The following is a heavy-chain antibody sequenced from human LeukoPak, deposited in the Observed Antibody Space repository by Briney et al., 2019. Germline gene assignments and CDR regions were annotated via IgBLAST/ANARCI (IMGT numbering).Heavy chain of an antibody. CDR2: ISYDGSNK. CDR3: AREAARYDAFDI. J-gene: IGHJ3*02. Sequence: GESLRLSCAASGFTFSSYAMHWVRQAPGKGLEWVAVISYDGSNKYYADSVKGRFTISRDNSKNTLYLQMNSLRAEDTAVYYCAREAARYDAFDIWGQGTMVTVSS. V-gene: IGHV3-30*01. D-gene: IGHD6-6*01. CDR1: GFTFSSYA.